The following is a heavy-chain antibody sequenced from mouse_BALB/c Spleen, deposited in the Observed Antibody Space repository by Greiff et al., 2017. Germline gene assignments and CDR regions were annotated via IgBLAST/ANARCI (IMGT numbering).Heavy chain of an antibody. J-gene: IGHJ3*01. CDR2: ISDGGSYT. D-gene: IGHD3-1*01. CDR1: GFTFSDYY. V-gene: IGHV5-4*02. Sequence: EVKLVESGGGLVKPGGSLKLSCAASGFTFSDYYMYWVRQTPEKRLEWVATISDGGSYTYYPDSVKGRFTISRDNAKNNLYLQMSSLKSEDTAMYYCARHGLGSWFAYWGQGTLVTVSA. CDR3: ARHGLGSWFAY.